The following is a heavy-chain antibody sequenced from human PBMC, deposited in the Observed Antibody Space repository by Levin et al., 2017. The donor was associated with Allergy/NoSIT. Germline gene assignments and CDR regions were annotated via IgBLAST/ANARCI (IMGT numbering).Heavy chain of an antibody. CDR3: AREWSGDAFDI. J-gene: IGHJ3*02. CDR2: ISSSSSYI. V-gene: IGHV3-21*01. CDR1: GFTFSNYN. Sequence: ETLSLTCAASGFTFSNYNMNWVRQAPGKGLEWVSSISSSSSYIYYADSVKGRFTISRDNAKNSLYLQMNSLRAEDTAVYYCAREWSGDAFDIWGQGTMVTVSS. D-gene: IGHD2-15*01.